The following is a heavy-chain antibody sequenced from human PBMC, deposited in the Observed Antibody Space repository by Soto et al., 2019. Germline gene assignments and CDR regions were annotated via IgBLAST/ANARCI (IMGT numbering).Heavy chain of an antibody. Sequence: GGSLRLSCAASGFTFDDYTMHWVRQAPGKGLEWVSLISWDGGSTYYADSVKGRFTIPRDNSKNSLYLQMNSLRTEDTSLYYCAKDGKYSSGWNQALFDYWGQGTLVTVSS. J-gene: IGHJ4*02. D-gene: IGHD6-19*01. CDR1: GFTFDDYT. V-gene: IGHV3-43*01. CDR3: AKDGKYSSGWNQALFDY. CDR2: ISWDGGST.